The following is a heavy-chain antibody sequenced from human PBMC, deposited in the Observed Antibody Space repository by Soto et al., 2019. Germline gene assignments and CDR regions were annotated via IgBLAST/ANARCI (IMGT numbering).Heavy chain of an antibody. Sequence: VQLVESGGGLVQPGGSLRLACAASGFSFSDHYMDWVRQAPGKGLEWIGRIRNKAYSYTTDYGASVKGRFTISRDDSHNSLYLQMNSLRTEDTAVYYCARNNAYCSGGSCQSRLESWGQGTQVTVSS. CDR2: IRNKAYSYTT. CDR1: GFSFSDHY. J-gene: IGHJ5*01. D-gene: IGHD2-15*01. V-gene: IGHV3-72*01. CDR3: ARNNAYCSGGSCQSRLES.